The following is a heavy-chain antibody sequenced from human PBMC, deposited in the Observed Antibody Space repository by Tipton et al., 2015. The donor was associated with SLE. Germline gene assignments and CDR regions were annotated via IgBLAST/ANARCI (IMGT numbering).Heavy chain of an antibody. CDR3: ARDGSSQGRRWFDP. J-gene: IGHJ5*02. CDR2: IYYSGST. D-gene: IGHD6-13*01. V-gene: IGHV4-59*01. CDR1: GGSINTYY. Sequence: TLSLTCNVSGGSINTYYWTWIRQPPGKGLEWIGYIYYSGSTNYNPSLKSRVTISVDTSKNQFSLKLSSVTAADTAVYYCARDGSSQGRRWFDPWGQGTLVTVSS.